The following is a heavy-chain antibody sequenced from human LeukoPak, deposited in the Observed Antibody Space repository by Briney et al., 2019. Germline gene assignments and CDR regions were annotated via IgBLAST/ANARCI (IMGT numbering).Heavy chain of an antibody. CDR1: GFTFSSYS. CDR3: ARDKGIPAANSVGHFDY. V-gene: IGHV3-7*01. D-gene: IGHD6-13*01. J-gene: IGHJ4*02. Sequence: GGSLRLSCAASGFTFSSYSMNWVRQAPGKGLEWVADIKQDGSAKYYVDSVKGRFTISRDNAENSLYLDMNNVRAEDTAVYYCARDKGIPAANSVGHFDYWGQGTLVTVSS. CDR2: IKQDGSAK.